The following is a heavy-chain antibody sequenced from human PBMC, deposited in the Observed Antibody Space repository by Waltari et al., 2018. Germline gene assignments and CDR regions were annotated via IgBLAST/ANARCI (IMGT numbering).Heavy chain of an antibody. D-gene: IGHD6-19*01. CDR2: INHSGST. V-gene: IGHV4-34*01. J-gene: IGHJ4*02. CDR3: ARHDSSGAVILY. CDR1: GGSFSGYS. Sequence: QVQLQQWGAGLLKPSETLSLTCAVYGGSFSGYSWSWIRQPPGKGLEWIGEINHSGSTNYNPSLKSRVTISVDTSKNQFSLKLSSVTAADTAVYYCARHDSSGAVILYWGQGTLVTVSS.